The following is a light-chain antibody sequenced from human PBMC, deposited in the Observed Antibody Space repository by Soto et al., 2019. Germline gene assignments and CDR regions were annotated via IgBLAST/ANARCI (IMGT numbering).Light chain of an antibody. V-gene: IGLV2-14*01. J-gene: IGLJ1*01. CDR1: SSDVGGYNY. CDR2: DVS. Sequence: QSVLTQPASVSGSPGQSITISCTGTSSDVGGYNYVSWYQQHPGKAPKLMIYDVSNRPSGVSNRFSGSKSGTSASLAISGLRSEDEADYYCAAWDDNLSGLYVFGAGTKVTVL. CDR3: AAWDDNLSGLYV.